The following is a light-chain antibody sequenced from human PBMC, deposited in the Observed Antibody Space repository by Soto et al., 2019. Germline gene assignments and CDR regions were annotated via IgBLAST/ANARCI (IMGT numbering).Light chain of an antibody. CDR2: AAS. Sequence: IQLTQSPSSLSASVGDRVTITCRASQDISGYVAWYQQRPGRAPQLLIYAASALHTGVPSRFSGSGSGTDFTLTITSLQPEDFGTYYCQHPKWAFGPGTTVEI. V-gene: IGKV1-9*01. CDR1: QDISGY. CDR3: QHPKWA. J-gene: IGKJ1*01.